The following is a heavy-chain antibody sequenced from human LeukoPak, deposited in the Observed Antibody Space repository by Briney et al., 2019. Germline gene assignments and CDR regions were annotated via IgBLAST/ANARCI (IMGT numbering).Heavy chain of an antibody. J-gene: IGHJ5*02. D-gene: IGHD1-26*01. CDR3: ARDNSYSDSSWWFDP. Sequence: ASVKVSCKASGYTFTSYAMHWVRQAPGQGLEWMGLINPSGSSTLYAQKFQGRVTMTRDTSTNTDYMELSSLRSKDTAVYYCARDNSYSDSSWWFDPWGQGTLVTVSS. CDR2: INPSGSST. V-gene: IGHV1-46*01. CDR1: GYTFTSYA.